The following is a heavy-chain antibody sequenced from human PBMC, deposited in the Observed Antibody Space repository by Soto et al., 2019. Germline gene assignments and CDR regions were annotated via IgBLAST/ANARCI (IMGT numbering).Heavy chain of an antibody. Sequence: EVQLVESGGGLVKPGGSLRLSCAASGFPFSSYAMDWVRQTPGKGLEWVSSISAGSSYIDYADSVQGRFTISRDNTRNSLSLQMNRLRAEDTALYYCGRETGRDSRTFDYWGRGTLVTVSS. CDR1: GFPFSSYA. V-gene: IGHV3-21*02. CDR2: ISAGSSYI. CDR3: GRETGRDSRTFDY. J-gene: IGHJ4*02. D-gene: IGHD3-10*01.